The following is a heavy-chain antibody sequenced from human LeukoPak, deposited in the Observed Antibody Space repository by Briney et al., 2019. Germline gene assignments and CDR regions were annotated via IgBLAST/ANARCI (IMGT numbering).Heavy chain of an antibody. Sequence: PSETLSLTCTVSGGSISSSSNYWGWIRQPPGKGLEWIGNIYYSGTTYYNPSLKSRVTISVDTSKNQFSLRLSSVTAADTAVYYCARIVGSTSLSDFDYWGQGTLVTVSS. CDR1: GGSISSSSNY. V-gene: IGHV4-39*07. CDR3: ARIVGSTSLSDFDY. D-gene: IGHD1-26*01. CDR2: IYYSGTT. J-gene: IGHJ4*02.